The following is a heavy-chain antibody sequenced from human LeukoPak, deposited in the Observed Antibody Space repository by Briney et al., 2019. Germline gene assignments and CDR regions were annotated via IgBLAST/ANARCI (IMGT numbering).Heavy chain of an antibody. CDR3: AKDTRGIAVAGTSPFDY. CDR2: ISYDGSNK. D-gene: IGHD6-19*01. V-gene: IGHV3-30*18. CDR1: GFTFSSYG. Sequence: PGGSLRLSCAASGFTFSSYGMHWVRQAPGKGLEWVAVISYDGSNKYYADSVKGRFTISRDNSKNTLYLQMNSLGAEDTAVYYCAKDTRGIAVAGTSPFDYWGQGTLVTVSS. J-gene: IGHJ4*02.